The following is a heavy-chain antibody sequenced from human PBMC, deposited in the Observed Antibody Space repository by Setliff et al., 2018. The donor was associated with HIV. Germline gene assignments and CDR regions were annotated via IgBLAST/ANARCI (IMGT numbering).Heavy chain of an antibody. CDR2: IIPMYNIP. V-gene: IGHV1-69*13. CDR3: ARDQTGIAAAAFGGGSAWSDEGFDI. D-gene: IGHD6-13*01. CDR1: GGTLTNYV. J-gene: IGHJ3*02. Sequence: SVKVSCKTSGGTLTNYVITWVRQAPGQGLEWMGIIIPMYNIPTYAQKFQGRVTFTADESTSTAYMELSSLSSEDTAVYYCARDQTGIAAAAFGGGSAWSDEGFDIWGQGIMVTVSS.